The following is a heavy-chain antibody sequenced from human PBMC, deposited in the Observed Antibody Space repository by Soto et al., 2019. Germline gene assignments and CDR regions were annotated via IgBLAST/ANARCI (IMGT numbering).Heavy chain of an antibody. Sequence: EVQLLESGGGLVQPGGSLRLSCAASGFTFSSYAMSWVRQAPGKGLEWVSAISGSGGSTYYADSVKGRFTISRDNSKNTLYLQVNSLRAEDTAVYYCAKDLEDSGYDYFYDSSGYYAHYFDYWGQGTLVTVSS. CDR3: AKDLEDSGYDYFYDSSGYYAHYFDY. V-gene: IGHV3-23*01. J-gene: IGHJ4*02. CDR2: ISGSGGST. D-gene: IGHD3-22*01. CDR1: GFTFSSYA.